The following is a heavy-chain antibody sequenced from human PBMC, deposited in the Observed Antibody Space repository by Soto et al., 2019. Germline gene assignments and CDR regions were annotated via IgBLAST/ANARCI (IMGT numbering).Heavy chain of an antibody. J-gene: IGHJ4*02. V-gene: IGHV3-33*01. Sequence: GGSLRLSCAASGFTFSSYGMHWVRQAPGKGLEWVAVIWYDGSNKYYADSVKGRSTNSSDNSKNTLYLQMNSLRAEDTAVYYCARVLSNGDYCYDYWGQGTLVTVSS. D-gene: IGHD4-17*01. CDR2: IWYDGSNK. CDR1: GFTFSSYG. CDR3: ARVLSNGDYCYDY.